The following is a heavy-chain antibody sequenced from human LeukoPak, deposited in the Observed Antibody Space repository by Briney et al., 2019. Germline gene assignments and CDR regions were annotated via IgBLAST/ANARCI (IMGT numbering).Heavy chain of an antibody. V-gene: IGHV3-9*01. Sequence: PGRSLRLSCAASGFTFDDYAMHWVRQAPGKGLEWVSGISWNSGSIGYADSVKGRFTISRDNAKNSLYLQMNSLRAEDTALYYCAKDREWNDALDYWGQGTLVTVSS. CDR2: ISWNSGSI. J-gene: IGHJ4*02. CDR1: GFTFDDYA. D-gene: IGHD1-1*01. CDR3: AKDREWNDALDY.